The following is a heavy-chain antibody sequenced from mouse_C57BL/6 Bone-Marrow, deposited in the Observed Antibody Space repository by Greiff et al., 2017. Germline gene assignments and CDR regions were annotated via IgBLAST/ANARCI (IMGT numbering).Heavy chain of an antibody. CDR1: GFTFSDYG. Sequence: EVKVVESGGGLVKPGGSLKLSCAASGFTFSDYGMHWVRQAPEKGLEWVAYISSGSSTIYYADTVKGRFTISRDNAKKTLFLQMTSLRSEDTAMNYCANSFMTTAVWYFDVWGTGTTVTGSS. CDR3: ANSFMTTAVWYFDV. D-gene: IGHD1-1*01. J-gene: IGHJ1*03. V-gene: IGHV5-17*01. CDR2: ISSGSSTI.